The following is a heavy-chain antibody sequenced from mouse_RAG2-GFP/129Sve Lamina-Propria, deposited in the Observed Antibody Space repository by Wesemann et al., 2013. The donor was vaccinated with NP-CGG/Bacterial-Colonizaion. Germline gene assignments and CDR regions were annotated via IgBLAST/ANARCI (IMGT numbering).Heavy chain of an antibody. CDR3: ARGNDYDWFAY. D-gene: IGHD2-4*01. Sequence: GNGATSYNQKFKGKATLTVDKSSSTAYMQLSSLTSEDSAVYFCARGNDYDWFAYWGQGTLGHCLC. V-gene: IGHV1-12*01. J-gene: IGHJ3*01. CDR2: GNGAT.